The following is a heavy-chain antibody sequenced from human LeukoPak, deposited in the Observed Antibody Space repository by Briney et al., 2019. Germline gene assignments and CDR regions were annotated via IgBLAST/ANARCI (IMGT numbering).Heavy chain of an antibody. CDR3: ARGNILTGYEY. D-gene: IGHD3-9*01. Sequence: GGSLRLSCAASGFTFSSYDMHWVRHATGKGLEWVSAISSAGDTYYPGSVKGRFTISRENAKKSLYLQMNSLSAGDTAVYYCARGNILTGYEYWGQGTLVAVSS. CDR2: ISSAGDT. CDR1: GFTFSSYD. V-gene: IGHV3-13*04. J-gene: IGHJ4*02.